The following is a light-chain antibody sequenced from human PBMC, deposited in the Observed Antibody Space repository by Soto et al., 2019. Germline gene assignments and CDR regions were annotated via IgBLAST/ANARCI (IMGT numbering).Light chain of an antibody. CDR2: EVN. CDR3: SSYTSSSTGV. Sequence: QSVLTQPASVSGSPGQSITISCTGTSSDVGGYNYVSWYQQHPGKAPKLVIYEVNYRPSGVSNRFSGSKSGNTASLTISRLQAEDEADYYCSSYTSSSTGVFGTGTKVTVL. J-gene: IGLJ1*01. CDR1: SSDVGGYNY. V-gene: IGLV2-14*01.